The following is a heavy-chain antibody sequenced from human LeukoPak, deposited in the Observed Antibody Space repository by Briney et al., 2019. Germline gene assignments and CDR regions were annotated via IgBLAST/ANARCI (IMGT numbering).Heavy chain of an antibody. Sequence: ASGKVSCKASGYTFTSYYMHWVRQAPGQGLGWMGIINPYGGSTSYAQKFQGRVTMTRDMSTSTVYMDLSSLRSEDTAVYYCARGSFSDYGDFFDSWGQGTLVTVSS. J-gene: IGHJ4*02. CDR3: ARGSFSDYGDFFDS. D-gene: IGHD4-17*01. V-gene: IGHV1-46*01. CDR1: GYTFTSYY. CDR2: INPYGGST.